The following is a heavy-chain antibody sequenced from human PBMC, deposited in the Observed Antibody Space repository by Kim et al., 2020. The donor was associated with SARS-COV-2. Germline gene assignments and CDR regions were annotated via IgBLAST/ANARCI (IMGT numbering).Heavy chain of an antibody. CDR2: ISSSSSTI. J-gene: IGHJ5*02. D-gene: IGHD2-15*01. CDR3: AREADIVVVVAAFSNWFDP. CDR1: GFTFSSYS. Sequence: GGSLRLSCAASGFTFSSYSMNWVRQAPGKGLEWVSYISSSSSTIYYADSVKGRFTISRDNAKNSLYLQMNSLRAEDTAVYYCAREADIVVVVAAFSNWFDPWGQGTLVTVSS. V-gene: IGHV3-48*04.